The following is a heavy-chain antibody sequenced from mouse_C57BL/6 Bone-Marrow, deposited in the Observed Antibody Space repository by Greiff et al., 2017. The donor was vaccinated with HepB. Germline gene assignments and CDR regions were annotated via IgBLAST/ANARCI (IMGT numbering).Heavy chain of an antibody. V-gene: IGHV1-72*01. J-gene: IGHJ4*01. CDR2: IDPNSGGT. Sequence: QVQLQQPGAELVKPGASVKLSCKASGYTFTSYWMQWVKQRPGRGLEWIGRIDPNSGGTKYNEKFKSKATLTVDKPSSTAYMQLSSLTSEDSAVYYYASCLLLRSYAMGYWGQGTSVTVSS. D-gene: IGHD1-1*01. CDR3: ASCLLLRSYAMGY. CDR1: GYTFTSYW.